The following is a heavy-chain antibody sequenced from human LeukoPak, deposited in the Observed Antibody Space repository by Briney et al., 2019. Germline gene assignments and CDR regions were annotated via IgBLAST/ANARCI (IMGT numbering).Heavy chain of an antibody. J-gene: IGHJ3*02. V-gene: IGHV3-23*01. CDR3: AKGVGATRNDAFDI. Sequence: GGSLRLSCAASGFIFSSYAMSWVRQAPGKGLEWVSAITDSGTSTFYADSVKGRFTISRDNSKNTLYLQMNSLRAEDTAVYYCAKGVGATRNDAFDIWGHGTMVTVSS. CDR1: GFIFSSYA. D-gene: IGHD1-26*01. CDR2: ITDSGTST.